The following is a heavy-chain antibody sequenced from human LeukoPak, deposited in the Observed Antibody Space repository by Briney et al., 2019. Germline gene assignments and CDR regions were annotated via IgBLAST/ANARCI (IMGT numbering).Heavy chain of an antibody. Sequence: PGGSLRLSCAASGFRLSDYDMNWVRQAPGKGLEWVSSISTGSRYIYYACSVKGRFTISRDDAKNSLYLQMDYLRAEDTAVYYCARADCSGSTCYLRRSWFDPWGQGTLVTVSS. J-gene: IGHJ5*02. CDR3: ARADCSGSTCYLRRSWFDP. CDR2: ISTGSRYI. D-gene: IGHD2-2*01. CDR1: GFRLSDYD. V-gene: IGHV3-21*01.